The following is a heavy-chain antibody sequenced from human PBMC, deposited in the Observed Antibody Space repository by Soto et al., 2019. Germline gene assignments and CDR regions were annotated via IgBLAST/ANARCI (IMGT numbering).Heavy chain of an antibody. D-gene: IGHD3-22*01. CDR3: ARDGGYYDSSGYWTHPRRFDP. CDR2: IIPIFGTA. Sequence: QVQLVQSGAEVKKPGSSVKVSCKASGGTFSSYAISWVRQAPGQGLEWMGGIIPIFGTANYAQKFQGRVTITADESTSTAYVELSSLRSEDTAVYYCARDGGYYDSSGYWTHPRRFDPWGQGTLVTVSS. V-gene: IGHV1-69*01. J-gene: IGHJ5*02. CDR1: GGTFSSYA.